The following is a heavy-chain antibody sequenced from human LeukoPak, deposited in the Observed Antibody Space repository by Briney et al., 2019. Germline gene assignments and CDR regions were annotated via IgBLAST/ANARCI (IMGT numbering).Heavy chain of an antibody. Sequence: SETLSLTCTVSGGSISSYYWSWLRQPPGKGLEWIGYIYYSGSTNYNPSLKSRVTISVDTSKNQFSLKLSSVTAADTAVYYCARATSTFASPRDYWGQGTLVTVSS. CDR2: IYYSGST. CDR1: GGSISSYY. J-gene: IGHJ4*02. D-gene: IGHD3-16*01. V-gene: IGHV4-59*01. CDR3: ARATSTFASPRDY.